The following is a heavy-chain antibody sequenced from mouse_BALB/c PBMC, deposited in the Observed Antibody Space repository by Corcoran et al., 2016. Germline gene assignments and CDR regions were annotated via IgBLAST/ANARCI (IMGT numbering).Heavy chain of an antibody. D-gene: IGHD4-1*01. V-gene: IGHV14-3*02. Sequence: EVQLQQSGAELVKPGASVKLSCTASGFNIKYTYMHWVKQRPEQGLEWIGRIDPANGNTKYDPKFQGKATITADTSSNTAYLQLSSLTSEDTAVYYCANWDWYFDVWGAGTTVTVSS. CDR1: GFNIKYTY. J-gene: IGHJ1*01. CDR3: ANWDWYFDV. CDR2: IDPANGNT.